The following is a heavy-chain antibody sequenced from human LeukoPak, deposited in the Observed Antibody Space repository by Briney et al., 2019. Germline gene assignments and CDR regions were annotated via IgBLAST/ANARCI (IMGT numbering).Heavy chain of an antibody. Sequence: PGRSLRLSCAASGFTFSSYAMHWVRQAPGKGLEWVAVISYDGSNKYYADSVKGRFTISRDNSKNTLYLQMNSLRAEDTAVYYCARVRDIWSGYYGGGIDYWGQGTLVTVSS. CDR2: ISYDGSNK. V-gene: IGHV3-30-3*01. CDR1: GFTFSSYA. CDR3: ARVRDIWSGYYGGGIDY. J-gene: IGHJ4*02. D-gene: IGHD3-3*01.